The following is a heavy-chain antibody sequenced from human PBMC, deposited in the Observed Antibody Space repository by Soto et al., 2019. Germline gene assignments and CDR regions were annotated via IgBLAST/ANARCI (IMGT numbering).Heavy chain of an antibody. Sequence: GASVKVSCKASGGTFSSYTISWVRQAPGQGLEWMGRIIPILGIANYAQKFQGRVTITADKSTSTAYMELSSLRSEDTAVYYCARLADILTGYSTQEFDYWGQGTLVTVSS. CDR1: GGTFSSYT. V-gene: IGHV1-69*02. CDR3: ARLADILTGYSTQEFDY. J-gene: IGHJ4*02. CDR2: IIPILGIA. D-gene: IGHD3-9*01.